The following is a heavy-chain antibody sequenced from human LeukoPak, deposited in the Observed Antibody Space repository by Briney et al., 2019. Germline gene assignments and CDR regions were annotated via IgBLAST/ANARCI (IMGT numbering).Heavy chain of an antibody. J-gene: IGHJ4*02. CDR1: GGSISNTNW. Sequence: PSETLSLTCGVSGGSISNTNWWTWVRQHPEKGLEWIGYIYSSGSTSYNPSLKSRVTISVDTSKNQFSLKLSSVTAADTAVYYCAREIVATTSFDYWGQGTLVTVSS. D-gene: IGHD5-12*01. CDR2: IYSSGST. CDR3: AREIVATTSFDY. V-gene: IGHV4-31*11.